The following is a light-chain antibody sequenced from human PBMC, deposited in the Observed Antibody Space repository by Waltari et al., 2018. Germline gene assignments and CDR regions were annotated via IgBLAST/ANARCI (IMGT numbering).Light chain of an antibody. CDR1: QSVSRT. CDR3: QHYVRLPAT. Sequence: EIGLTESPGTLSLSPGESATRSCRASQSVSRTLAWYQQKPGQAPKRLIYGASIRATGIPDRFTGSGSGTDFSLTISSLEPEDFAIYFCQHYVRLPATFGQGTKVEIK. CDR2: GAS. V-gene: IGKV3-20*01. J-gene: IGKJ1*01.